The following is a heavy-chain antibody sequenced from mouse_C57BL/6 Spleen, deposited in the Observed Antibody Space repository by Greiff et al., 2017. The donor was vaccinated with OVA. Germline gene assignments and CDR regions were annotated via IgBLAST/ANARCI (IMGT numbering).Heavy chain of an antibody. CDR3: AREFYDYDEDWYFDV. CDR1: GYSITSGYY. J-gene: IGHJ1*03. D-gene: IGHD2-4*01. V-gene: IGHV3-6*01. CDR2: ISYDGSN. Sequence: EVKLVESGPGLVKPSQSLSLTCSVTGYSITSGYYWNWIRQFPGNKLEWMGYISYDGSNNYNPSLKNRISITRDTSKNQFFLKLNSVTTEDTATYYCAREFYDYDEDWYFDVWGTGTTVTVSS.